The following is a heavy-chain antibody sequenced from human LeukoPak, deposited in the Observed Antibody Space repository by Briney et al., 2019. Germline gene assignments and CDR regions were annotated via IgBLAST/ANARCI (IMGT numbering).Heavy chain of an antibody. J-gene: IGHJ6*03. CDR3: ARGDYYCYMDV. CDR1: GGSISSYY. Sequence: SETLSLTCTVSGGSISSYYWSWIRQPPGKGLEWIGYIYYSGSTNYNPSLKSRVTISVDTSKNQFSLKLSSVTAADTAVYYCARGDYYCYMDVWGKGTTVTVSS. V-gene: IGHV4-59*01. CDR2: IYYSGST.